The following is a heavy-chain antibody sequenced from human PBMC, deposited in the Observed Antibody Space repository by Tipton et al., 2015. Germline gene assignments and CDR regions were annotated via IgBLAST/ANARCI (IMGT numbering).Heavy chain of an antibody. CDR2: IYYSGST. CDR1: GGSVSSGSYY. Sequence: TLSLTCTVSGGSVSSGSYYWNWIRQPPGKGLEWIGYIYYSGSTNYNPSLKSRVTISVDTSKNQFSLKLSSVTDADTAVYYCARDFYDSSGYYFGVGAFDIWGQGTMVTVSS. J-gene: IGHJ3*02. V-gene: IGHV4-61*01. CDR3: ARDFYDSSGYYFGVGAFDI. D-gene: IGHD3-22*01.